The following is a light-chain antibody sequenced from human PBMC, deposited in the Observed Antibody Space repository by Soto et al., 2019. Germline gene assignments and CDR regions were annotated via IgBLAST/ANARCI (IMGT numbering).Light chain of an antibody. V-gene: IGKV3-11*01. CDR1: QSVSSY. CDR3: QQRFNWPPKYT. Sequence: EIVLTQSPATLSLSPGERATLSCRASQSVSSYLAWYQQKPGQAPRLLIYDASNRAAGIPARFSGSGSGTDFTLTISSLEPEDCAVYYCQQRFNWPPKYTFGQGTKLEIK. CDR2: DAS. J-gene: IGKJ2*01.